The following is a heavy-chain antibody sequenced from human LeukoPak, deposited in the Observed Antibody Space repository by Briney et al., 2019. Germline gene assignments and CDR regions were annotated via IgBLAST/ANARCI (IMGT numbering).Heavy chain of an antibody. CDR2: IFYSGST. D-gene: IGHD1-26*01. Sequence: PSETLSLTCTVSGGSISTYYWSWIRQPPGKGLEWIGYIFYSGSTNYNPSLESRVTISVDTFKNQFSLKLSSVTAADTAVYYCARGNSGSYYAMDVWGQGTTVTVSS. V-gene: IGHV4-59*01. CDR1: GGSISTYY. J-gene: IGHJ6*02. CDR3: ARGNSGSYYAMDV.